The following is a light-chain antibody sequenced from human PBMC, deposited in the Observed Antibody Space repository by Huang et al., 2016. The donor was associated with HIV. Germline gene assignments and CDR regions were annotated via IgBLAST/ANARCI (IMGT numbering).Light chain of an antibody. Sequence: EIVMTQSPATLSVSPVGRVTLSCRASQSVSTNLAWYQQKPGQAPRLLIYGASSMATGIPARFRGSGSGTEFTLTISDLQSEDFAVYYCHQYNDWPITFGPGTKVDIK. CDR3: HQYNDWPIT. CDR2: GAS. CDR1: QSVSTN. V-gene: IGKV3-15*01. J-gene: IGKJ3*01.